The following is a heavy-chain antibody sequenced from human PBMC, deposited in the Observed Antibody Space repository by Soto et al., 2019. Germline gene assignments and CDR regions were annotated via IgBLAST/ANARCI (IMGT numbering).Heavy chain of an antibody. J-gene: IGHJ6*02. CDR2: ISYDGSNK. CDR1: GFTFSSYG. CDR3: AKDFEAAAGLYGMDV. V-gene: IGHV3-30*18. Sequence: QVPLVESGGGVVQPGRSLRLSCAASGFTFSSYGMHWVRQAPGKGLEWVAVISYDGSNKYYADSVKGRFTISRDNSKNTLYLQMNSLRAEDTAVYYCAKDFEAAAGLYGMDVWGQGTTVTVSS. D-gene: IGHD6-13*01.